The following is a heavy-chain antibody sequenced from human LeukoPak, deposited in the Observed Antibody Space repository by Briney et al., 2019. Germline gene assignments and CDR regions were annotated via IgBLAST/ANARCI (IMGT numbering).Heavy chain of an antibody. D-gene: IGHD6-6*01. V-gene: IGHV4-59*01. Sequence: PSETLSLTCTVSGGSISSYYWSWIRQPPGKGLEWIGYIYYSGSTYYNPSLKSRVTISVDTSKNQFSLKLSSVTAADTAVYYCARGYSSSSYYFDSWGQGTLVTVSS. J-gene: IGHJ4*02. CDR2: IYYSGST. CDR1: GGSISSYY. CDR3: ARGYSSSSYYFDS.